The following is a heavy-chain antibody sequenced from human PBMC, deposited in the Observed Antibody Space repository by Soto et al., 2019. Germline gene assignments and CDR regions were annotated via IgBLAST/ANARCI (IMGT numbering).Heavy chain of an antibody. CDR3: AKDRSTMRWFDP. CDR1: GASVRSYH. J-gene: IGHJ5*02. D-gene: IGHD1-1*01. CDR2: VQMSGTT. V-gene: IGHV4-4*07. Sequence: SETLSLTCAVSGASVRSYHWSRIRQAAGKGLEWIGRVQMSGTTNYNPSLKTRVTMSLDTSKNEVSLRMTSVTAADTAVYFCAKDRSTMRWFDPWGQGVLVTVSS.